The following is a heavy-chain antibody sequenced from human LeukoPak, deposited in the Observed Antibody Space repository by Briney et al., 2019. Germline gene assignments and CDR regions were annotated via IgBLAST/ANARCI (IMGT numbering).Heavy chain of an antibody. Sequence: PSETLSLTCTVSGDSISSDTYYWSWIRQHPGKGLEWIGYIYHSGTTFYNPSLKSRLIISVDTSKNQFSLRLSSVTAADTAVYYCARDAPMDVVVPAAGFDYWGQGTLVTVSS. CDR1: GDSISSDTYY. CDR3: ARDAPMDVVVPAAGFDY. D-gene: IGHD2-2*01. V-gene: IGHV4-31*03. J-gene: IGHJ4*02. CDR2: IYHSGTT.